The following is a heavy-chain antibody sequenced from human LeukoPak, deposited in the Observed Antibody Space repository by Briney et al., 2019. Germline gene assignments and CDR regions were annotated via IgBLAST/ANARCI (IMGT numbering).Heavy chain of an antibody. D-gene: IGHD3-22*01. CDR3: ARERYYYDSSGYYSYYFDY. CDR2: IGTAGDT. CDR1: GFTFSSYD. Sequence: GGSLRLSCAASGFTFSSYDMHWVSQATGKCMEWVSGIGTAGDTYYPGSVKGRFTISRENAKNSLYLQMNSLRAGDTDVYYCARERYYYDSSGYYSYYFDYWGQGTLVTVSS. V-gene: IGHV3-13*04. J-gene: IGHJ4*02.